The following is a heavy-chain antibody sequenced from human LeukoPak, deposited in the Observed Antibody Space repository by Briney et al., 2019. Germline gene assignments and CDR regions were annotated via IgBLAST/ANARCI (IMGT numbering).Heavy chain of an antibody. V-gene: IGHV4-39*02. CDR1: GGSITGISYY. CDR2: IYQTGNA. J-gene: IGHJ6*03. CDR3: ARGLDYVDV. Sequence: SETLSLTCTVSGGSITGISYYWNWLRQPPGKGLEWIGRIYQTGNADYKPSLKSRVTISVDTTNNQFSLRLSSVTAADTAVYYCARGLDYVDVWGKGITVSVSS. D-gene: IGHD3-9*01.